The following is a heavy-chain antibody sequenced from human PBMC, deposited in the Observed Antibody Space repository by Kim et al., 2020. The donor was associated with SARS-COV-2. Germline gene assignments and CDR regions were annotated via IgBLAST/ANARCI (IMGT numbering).Heavy chain of an antibody. V-gene: IGHV4-39*01. D-gene: IGHD3-3*01. Sequence: SETLSLTCTVSGGSISSSSYYWGWLRQPPGKGREWIGCTYYSGSTYYNPSLKSRLTISVATSQNQFSLKLSTVTAADTAVYSCASVPAERPYDFWSGYSSGDKNNRNYYMDVWGQGTLVTVSS. CDR1: GGSISSSSYY. J-gene: IGHJ4*02. CDR2: TYYSGST. CDR3: ASVPAERPYDFWSGYSSGDKNNRNYYMDV.